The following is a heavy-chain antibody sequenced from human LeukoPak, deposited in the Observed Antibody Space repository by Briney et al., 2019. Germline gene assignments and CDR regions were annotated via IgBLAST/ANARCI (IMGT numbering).Heavy chain of an antibody. CDR3: ARVLSYDFWSGYYRPYFFDY. Sequence: GGSLRLSCAASGFTFSSYWMSWVRQAPGKGLEWVANIKQDGSEKYYVDSVKGRFTISRDNAKNSLYLQMNSLRAEDTAVYYCARVLSYDFWSGYYRPYFFDYWGQGTLVTVSS. CDR1: GFTFSSYW. CDR2: IKQDGSEK. J-gene: IGHJ4*02. D-gene: IGHD3-3*01. V-gene: IGHV3-7*01.